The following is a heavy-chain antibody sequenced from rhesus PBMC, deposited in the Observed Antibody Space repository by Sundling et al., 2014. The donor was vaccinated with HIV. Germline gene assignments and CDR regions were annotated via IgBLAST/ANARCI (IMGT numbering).Heavy chain of an antibody. CDR1: GGSFSGYY. CDR2: ISGGSGST. Sequence: QVHLQESGPGLVKPSEALSLTCAVSGGSFSGYYWGWIRQPPGKGLEWIGYISGGSGSTDYNPSLKSRVTISEDTSKNHFSLKLTSMTAADTAVYFCARELPGSGGFDYWGQGILVTVSS. D-gene: IGHD6-31*01. V-gene: IGHV4-165*01. J-gene: IGHJ4*01. CDR3: ARELPGSGGFDY.